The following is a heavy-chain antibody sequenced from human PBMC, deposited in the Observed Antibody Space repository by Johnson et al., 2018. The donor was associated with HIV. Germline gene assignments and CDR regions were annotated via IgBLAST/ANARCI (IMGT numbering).Heavy chain of an antibody. J-gene: IGHJ3*02. CDR3: ARVHSGGAFDI. Sequence: MQLVESGGGLVQPGGSLRLSCAASGFAFNRYAMTWVRQAPGKRLEWVSGITNSGASTYYSDSVKGRFTISRDNSKNTLYLQMNSLRAEDTAVYYCARVHSGGAFDIWGQWTMVTVSS. CDR1: GFAFNRYA. V-gene: IGHV3-23*04. CDR2: ITNSGAST.